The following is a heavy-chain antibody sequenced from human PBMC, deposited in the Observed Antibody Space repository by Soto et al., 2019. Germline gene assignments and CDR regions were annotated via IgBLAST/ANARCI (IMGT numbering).Heavy chain of an antibody. J-gene: IGHJ4*02. CDR1: GGSISSGGYY. Sequence: QVQLQESGPGLVKPSQTLSLTCTVSGGSISSGGYYWSWIRQHPGKGLEWIGYIYYSGSTYYNPSLKRRVTISVDTSKSQFSLKLSSVTAADTAVYYCATGGYRESFDYWGQGTLVTVSS. CDR2: IYYSGST. CDR3: ATGGYRESFDY. D-gene: IGHD5-12*01. V-gene: IGHV4-31*03.